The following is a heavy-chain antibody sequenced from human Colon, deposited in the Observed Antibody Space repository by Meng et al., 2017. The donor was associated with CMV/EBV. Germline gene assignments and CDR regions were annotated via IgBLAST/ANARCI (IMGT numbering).Heavy chain of an antibody. CDR2: MRTRPNGYAT. CDR1: GFIFSGSA. V-gene: IGHV3-73*01. CDR3: AVLAVAEPISY. D-gene: IGHD6-19*01. Sequence: ASGFIFSGSAIHWVRQASGKGLEWVGRMRTRPNGYATAYAESVEGRFTISRDDSENTAYLQMNNLRTEDTAVYYCAVLAVAEPISYWGQGTLVTVSS. J-gene: IGHJ4*02.